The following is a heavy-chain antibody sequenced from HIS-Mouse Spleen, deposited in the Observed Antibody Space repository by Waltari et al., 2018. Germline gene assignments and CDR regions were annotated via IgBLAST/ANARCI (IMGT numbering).Heavy chain of an antibody. V-gene: IGHV4-34*01. Sequence: QVQLQQWGAGLLKPSETLSLTCAVYGGSFSGYYWSWTRRPPGKGLEWIGEINHSGSTNYNPSLKRRVTISVDTSKNQFSLKLSSVTAADTAVYYCARGLRGVESSGWMGDYFDYWGQGTLVTVSS. CDR3: ARGLRGVESSGWMGDYFDY. J-gene: IGHJ4*02. CDR1: GGSFSGYY. CDR2: INHSGST. D-gene: IGHD6-19*01.